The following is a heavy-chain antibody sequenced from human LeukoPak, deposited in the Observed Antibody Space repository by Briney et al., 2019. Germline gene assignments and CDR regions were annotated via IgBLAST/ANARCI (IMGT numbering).Heavy chain of an antibody. CDR3: ARGRYYDSSGYYYSRDY. CDR2: INPNSGGT. V-gene: IGHV1-2*02. J-gene: IGHJ4*02. Sequence: ASVKVSCKASGYIFTDYYMHWVRQAPGQGLEWMGWINPNSGGTKYAQKFQGRVTMTRDTSISTAYMELSSVTAADTAVYYCARGRYYDSSGYYYSRDYWGQGTLVTVSS. D-gene: IGHD3-22*01. CDR1: GYIFTDYY.